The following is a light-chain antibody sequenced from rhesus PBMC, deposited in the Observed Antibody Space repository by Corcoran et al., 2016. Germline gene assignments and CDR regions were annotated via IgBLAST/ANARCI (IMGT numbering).Light chain of an antibody. Sequence: DIQMTQSPSSLSASVGDTVTITCRASQGISSYLNWFQQKPGKAPKLLIYDASSLESGVPSRFSGSGSGTNFTLTISSLQPEDFAVYYCLQHNSYPYSFGQGTKVEIK. V-gene: IGKV1-28*03. CDR2: DAS. CDR1: QGISSY. CDR3: LQHNSYPYS. J-gene: IGKJ2*01.